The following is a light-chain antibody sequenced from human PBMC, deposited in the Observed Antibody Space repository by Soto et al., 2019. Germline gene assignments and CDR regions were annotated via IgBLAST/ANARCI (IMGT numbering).Light chain of an antibody. Sequence: MVLTQSPSTLSVSPGETATLSGMASPSVSSYLAWYQQKPGQAPRLLLYDASNRATGIPARFSGSGSGTAFTLTISSLAPEDFAVYYCHQRSNWPPRVTFGQGTRLEIK. J-gene: IGKJ5*01. CDR2: DAS. CDR3: HQRSNWPPRVT. V-gene: IGKV3-11*01. CDR1: PSVSSY.